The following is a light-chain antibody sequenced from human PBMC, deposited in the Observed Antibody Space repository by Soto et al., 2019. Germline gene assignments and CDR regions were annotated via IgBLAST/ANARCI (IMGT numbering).Light chain of an antibody. V-gene: IGLV2-14*01. CDR1: SNDVGGFNY. CDR2: EVR. CDR3: SSYTSISTVV. Sequence: QSVLTQPASVSGSPGQSITISCTGTSNDVGGFNYVSWYQQHPGKAPKLMIYEVRNRPSGVPNRFSGSKSGNTASPTISGLQAEDEADYYCSSYTSISTVVFGGGTKLTVL. J-gene: IGLJ3*02.